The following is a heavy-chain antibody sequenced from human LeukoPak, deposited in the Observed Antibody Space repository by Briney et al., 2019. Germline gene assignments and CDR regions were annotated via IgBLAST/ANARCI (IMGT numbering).Heavy chain of an antibody. V-gene: IGHV1-2*02. CDR2: INPNSGGT. CDR1: GYTFTGYY. CDR3: AREGYDSSGYYQYGDY. J-gene: IGHJ4*02. Sequence: GASVKVSCKASGYTFTGYYMHWVRQAPGQGLEWMGWINPNSGGTNYAQKFQGRVTMTRDTSISTAYMELSRLRSDDTAVYYCAREGYDSSGYYQYGDYWGQGTLVTVSS. D-gene: IGHD3-22*01.